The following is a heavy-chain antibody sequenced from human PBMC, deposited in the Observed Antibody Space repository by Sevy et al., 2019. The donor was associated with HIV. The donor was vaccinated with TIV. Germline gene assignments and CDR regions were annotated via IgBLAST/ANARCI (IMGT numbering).Heavy chain of an antibody. CDR3: AREGCTKPHDY. CDR1: GFTFSKYS. J-gene: IGHJ4*02. D-gene: IGHD2-8*01. Sequence: GGSLRLSCAASGFTFSKYSMSWVRQPPGKGLEWVSTLSFGCGELNYADSVKGRFTISRDNSNGSVYLQMNNLRPEDTAVYYCAREGCTKPHDYWGQGTLVTVSS. CDR2: LSFGCGEL. V-gene: IGHV3-23*01.